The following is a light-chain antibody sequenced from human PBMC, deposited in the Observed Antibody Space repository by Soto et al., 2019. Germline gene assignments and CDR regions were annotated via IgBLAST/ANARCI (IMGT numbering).Light chain of an antibody. Sequence: EIVLTQSPATLSLSPGERATLSCRASQSVSRYLAWYQQKPGQAPRLLLYDASNRATGIPARFSGSGSGTDFTLDISSREPEDFAVYYCEQRSDWPLPFGGGTKVEIK. CDR1: QSVSRY. J-gene: IGKJ4*01. CDR3: EQRSDWPLP. CDR2: DAS. V-gene: IGKV3-11*01.